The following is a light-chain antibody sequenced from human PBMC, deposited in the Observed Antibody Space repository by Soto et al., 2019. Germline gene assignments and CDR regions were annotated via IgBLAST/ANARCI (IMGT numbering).Light chain of an antibody. CDR1: SGSIASNY. CDR3: QSYDSSNHKVV. J-gene: IGLJ2*01. V-gene: IGLV6-57*04. CDR2: EDN. Sequence: NFMLTQPHSVSESPVKTVTISCTRSSGSIASNYVQWYQQRPGSAPTTVIYEDNQRPSGVPDRFSGSIDSSSNSASLTISGLKTEDEADYYCQSYDSSNHKVVFGGGTKLTVL.